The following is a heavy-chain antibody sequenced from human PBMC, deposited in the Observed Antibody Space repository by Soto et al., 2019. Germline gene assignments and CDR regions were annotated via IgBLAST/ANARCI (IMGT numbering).Heavy chain of an antibody. CDR3: ARIVSGSYYNWFDP. V-gene: IGHV3-48*03. CDR2: ISSSGSTI. Sequence: EVQLVESGGGLVQPGGSQRLSCAASGFTFSSYEMNWVRQAPGKGLEWVSYISSSGSTIYYADSVKGRFTISRDNAKNSLYLQMNSLRAEDTAVYYCARIVSGSYYNWFDPWGQGTLVTVSS. J-gene: IGHJ5*02. CDR1: GFTFSSYE. D-gene: IGHD1-26*01.